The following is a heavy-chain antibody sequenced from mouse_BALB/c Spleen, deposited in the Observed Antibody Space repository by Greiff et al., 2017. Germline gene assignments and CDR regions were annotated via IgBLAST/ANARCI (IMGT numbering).Heavy chain of an antibody. CDR1: GFTFSSYT. Sequence: EVKLVESGGGLVKPGGSLKLSCAASGFTFSSYTMSWVRQTPEKRLEWVATISSGGSYTYYPDSVKGRFTISRDNAKNTLYLQMSSLKSEDTAMYYCTIIDPPFAYWGQGTLVTVSA. J-gene: IGHJ3*01. V-gene: IGHV5-6-4*01. CDR2: ISSGGSYT. CDR3: TIIDPPFAY.